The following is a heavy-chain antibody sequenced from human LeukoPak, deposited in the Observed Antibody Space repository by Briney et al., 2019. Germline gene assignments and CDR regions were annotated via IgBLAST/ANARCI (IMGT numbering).Heavy chain of an antibody. D-gene: IGHD3-10*01. CDR3: ARGAEEAYGLDY. Sequence: PGRSLRLSCAASGFTFSSYAMHWVRQAPGKGLEWVAVISCDGSNKYYADSVKGRFTISRDNSKNTLYLQMNSLRAEDTAVYYCARGAEEAYGLDYWGQGTLVTVSS. CDR1: GFTFSSYA. J-gene: IGHJ4*02. CDR2: ISCDGSNK. V-gene: IGHV3-30*04.